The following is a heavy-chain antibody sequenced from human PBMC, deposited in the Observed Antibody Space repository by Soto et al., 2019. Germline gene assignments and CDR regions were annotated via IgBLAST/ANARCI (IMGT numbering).Heavy chain of an antibody. V-gene: IGHV1-18*01. CDR3: ARVMGLVVPAATTYYYGMDV. CDR1: GYTLTSYG. CDR2: ISAYNGNT. Sequence: ASVKVSCKASGYTLTSYGISWVRQAPGQGLEWMGWISAYNGNTNYAQKLQGRVTMTTDTSTSTAYMELRSLRSDDTAVYYCARVMGLVVPAATTYYYGMDVWGQGTTVT. D-gene: IGHD2-2*01. J-gene: IGHJ6*02.